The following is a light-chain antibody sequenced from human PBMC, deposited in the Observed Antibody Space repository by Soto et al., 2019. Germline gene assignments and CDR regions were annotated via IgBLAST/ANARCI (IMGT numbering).Light chain of an antibody. V-gene: IGLV2-14*01. Sequence: QSVLTEPAFVSGSPGQSITISCTGTSSDVGGYNFVSWYQQHPYKAPKLMIFDVSNRPSGVSDRFSGSKSGNTASLTISGLQAEDEADYYCTSYTSSDTYVFGTGTKVTVL. J-gene: IGLJ1*01. CDR3: TSYTSSDTYV. CDR2: DVS. CDR1: SSDVGGYNF.